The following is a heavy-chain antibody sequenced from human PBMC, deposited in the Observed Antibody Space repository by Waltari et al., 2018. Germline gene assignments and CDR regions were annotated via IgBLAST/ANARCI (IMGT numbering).Heavy chain of an antibody. J-gene: IGHJ4*02. CDR3: ATLGSDGRMDY. V-gene: IGHV3-21*01. CDR1: GVMFSSYD. Sequence: EVQLLESGGGLVKPGESLRLSCAASGVMFSSYDMNWVRQAPGKGLEWVSSISSTSDATYYADSVRGRFTISRDNTKNSVYLQTASLRVDDTAVYYCATLGSDGRMDYWGQGALVTVSS. CDR2: ISSTSDAT. D-gene: IGHD2-15*01.